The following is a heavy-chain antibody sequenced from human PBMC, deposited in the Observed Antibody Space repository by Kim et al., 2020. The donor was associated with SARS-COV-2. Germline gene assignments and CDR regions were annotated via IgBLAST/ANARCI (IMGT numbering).Heavy chain of an antibody. CDR2: IIGSGTTI. CDR1: GFTFSSYE. Sequence: GGSLRLSCAASGFTFSSYEMNWVRQAPGKGLEWVSYIIGSGTTIYYADSVRGRFTISRDNDKNSLYLQMNSLRAEDTAVYYCARGPNDSPFDYWGQGTLVTASS. D-gene: IGHD1-1*01. J-gene: IGHJ4*02. CDR3: ARGPNDSPFDY. V-gene: IGHV3-48*03.